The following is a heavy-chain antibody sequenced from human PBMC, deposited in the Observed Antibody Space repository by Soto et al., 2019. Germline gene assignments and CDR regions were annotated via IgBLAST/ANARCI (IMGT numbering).Heavy chain of an antibody. CDR1: GGTFSSYT. CDR2: IIPILGIA. Sequence: QVQLVQSGAEVKKPGSSVKVSCKASGGTFSSYTISWVRQAPGQGLEWMGRIIPILGIANYAQKFQGRVTITADKSTSTAYMELSSLRSEDTAVYYCARDGDCGGDCYADAFDIWGQGTMVTVSS. D-gene: IGHD2-21*02. V-gene: IGHV1-69*08. J-gene: IGHJ3*02. CDR3: ARDGDCGGDCYADAFDI.